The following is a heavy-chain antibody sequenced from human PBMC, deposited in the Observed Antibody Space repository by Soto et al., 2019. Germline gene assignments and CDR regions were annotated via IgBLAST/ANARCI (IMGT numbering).Heavy chain of an antibody. CDR1: GFTFSSYG. CDR3: AREGAVLNWFDP. CDR2: IWYDGSNK. V-gene: IGHV3-33*01. Sequence: QVQLVESGGGVVQPGRSLRLSCAASGFTFSSYGMHWDRQAPGKGLEWVAVIWYDGSNKYYADSVKGRFTISRDNSKNTLYLQMNSLRAEDTAVYYCAREGAVLNWFDPWGQGTLVTVSS. J-gene: IGHJ5*02. D-gene: IGHD1-1*01.